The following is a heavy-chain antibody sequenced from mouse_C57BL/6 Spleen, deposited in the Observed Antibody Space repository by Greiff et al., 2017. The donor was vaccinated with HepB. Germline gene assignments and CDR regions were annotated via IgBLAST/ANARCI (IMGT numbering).Heavy chain of an antibody. V-gene: IGHV10-3*01. CDR3: VRRGDYDRDPYYAMDY. CDR1: GFTFNTYA. Sequence: GGGLVQPKGSLKLSCAASGFTFNTYAMHWVRQAPGKGLEWVARIRSKSSNYATYYADSVKDRFTISRDDSQSMLYLQMNNLKTEDTAMYYCVRRGDYDRDPYYAMDYWGQGTSVTVSS. CDR2: IRSKSSNYAT. J-gene: IGHJ4*01. D-gene: IGHD2-4*01.